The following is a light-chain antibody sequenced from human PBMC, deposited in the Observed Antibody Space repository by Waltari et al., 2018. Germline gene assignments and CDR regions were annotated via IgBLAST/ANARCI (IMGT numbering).Light chain of an antibody. CDR1: SSDVGGYNY. CDR3: SSYTSSSTDV. V-gene: IGLV2-14*01. CDR2: EVS. Sequence: QSALTQPASVSGSPGQSITISCTGTSSDVGGYNYVSWYQQNPGKAPKLMIYEVSNRPSGVSNRFSGSKSGNTASLTISGLQAEDEADYYGSSYTSSSTDVFGTGTKVTVL. J-gene: IGLJ1*01.